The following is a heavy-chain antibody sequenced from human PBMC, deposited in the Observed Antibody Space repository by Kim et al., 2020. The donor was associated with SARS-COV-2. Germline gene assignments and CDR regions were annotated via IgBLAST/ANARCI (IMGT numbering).Heavy chain of an antibody. CDR1: GFKVDGYW. CDR2: INQDGGEK. D-gene: IGHD3-16*01. J-gene: IGHJ6*02. CDR3: ARGSGGIEYYYGMDV. Sequence: GGSLRLSCAASGFKVDGYWMTWVRQAPGKGLEWVANINQDGGEKFYVDSLKGRFTVSRDNTKNSLYLHLDSLRAEDTAVYYCARGSGGIEYYYGMDVWGQGAPVTVS. V-gene: IGHV3-7*01.